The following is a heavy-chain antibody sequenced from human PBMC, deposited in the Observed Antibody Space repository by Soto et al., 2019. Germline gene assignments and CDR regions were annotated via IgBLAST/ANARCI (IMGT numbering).Heavy chain of an antibody. V-gene: IGHV3-30-3*01. J-gene: IGHJ4*02. Sequence: EESLRLSCAASGFTFSSYAMHWVRQAPGKGLKWVAVISYDGSNKYYADSVKGRFTISRDNSKNTLYLQMNSLRAEDTAVYYCARDGHSSGWYNYFDYWGQGTLVTVSS. D-gene: IGHD6-19*01. CDR2: ISYDGSNK. CDR1: GFTFSSYA. CDR3: ARDGHSSGWYNYFDY.